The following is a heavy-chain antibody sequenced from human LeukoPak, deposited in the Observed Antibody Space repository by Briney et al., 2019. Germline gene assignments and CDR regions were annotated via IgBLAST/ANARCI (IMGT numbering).Heavy chain of an antibody. J-gene: IGHJ5*02. Sequence: PSETLSLTCTVSGGSISSSSYYWGWIRQPPGKGLEWIGSIYYSGSTYYNPSLKSRVTISVDTSKNQFSLKLSSVTAADTAVYYCARDFLFHHLAATPRCWFDPWGQGTLVTVSS. CDR1: GGSISSSSYY. V-gene: IGHV4-39*07. D-gene: IGHD2-15*01. CDR2: IYYSGST. CDR3: ARDFLFHHLAATPRCWFDP.